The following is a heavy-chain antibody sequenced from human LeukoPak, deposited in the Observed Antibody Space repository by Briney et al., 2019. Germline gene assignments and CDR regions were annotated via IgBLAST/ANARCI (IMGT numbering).Heavy chain of an antibody. CDR2: IGAGGDT. Sequence: LPGGSLRLSCAASGFTLSPYDMHWVRRATGKVLEWVSAIGAGGDTYYQGSVQGRFTISRENAKNSLYLQMRSLRAGDTAVYYCVRATSGFDLWGRGTLVTVSS. D-gene: IGHD1-26*01. V-gene: IGHV3-13*04. CDR3: VRATSGFDL. J-gene: IGHJ2*01. CDR1: GFTLSPYD.